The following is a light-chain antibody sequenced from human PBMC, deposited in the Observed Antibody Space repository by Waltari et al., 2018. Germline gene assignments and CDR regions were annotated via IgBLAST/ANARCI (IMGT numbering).Light chain of an antibody. V-gene: IGKV1-5*03. CDR1: QSISSW. Sequence: DIQMTQSPSTLSASVGDRVTITCRASQSISSWLAWYQQKPGKVPKLLIYKAFSLESGVPSRFSGSGSGTEFTLTISSLQPDDFATYYCQQYNSYSRTFGQGTKVEIK. CDR3: QQYNSYSRT. CDR2: KAF. J-gene: IGKJ1*01.